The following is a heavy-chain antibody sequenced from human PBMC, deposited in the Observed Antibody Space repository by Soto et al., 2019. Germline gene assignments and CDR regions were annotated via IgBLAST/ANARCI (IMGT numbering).Heavy chain of an antibody. CDR3: AKDPRTAMVRIYCMDV. D-gene: IGHD3-10*01. CDR1: GFTFSSYG. Sequence: QVQLVESGGGVVQPGRSLRLSCAASGFTFSSYGMHWVRQAPGTGLERVAVISYDGSNKYYADSVKGRFTISRDNSKNTLYLQMNSLRAEDTAVYYCAKDPRTAMVRIYCMDVWGQGTTVTVSS. J-gene: IGHJ6*02. V-gene: IGHV3-30*18. CDR2: ISYDGSNK.